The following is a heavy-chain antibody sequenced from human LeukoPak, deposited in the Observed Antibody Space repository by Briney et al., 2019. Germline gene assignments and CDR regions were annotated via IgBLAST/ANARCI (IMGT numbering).Heavy chain of an antibody. V-gene: IGHV4-39*07. CDR1: GGSISSSSYY. J-gene: IGHJ4*02. Sequence: PSETLSLTCTVSGGSISSSSYYWGWIRQPPGKGLEWIGNIYYSGSTYSNPSLKSRVTISVDTSKNQFSLKLSSVTAADTAVYYCARVAAKTVDYWGQGTLVTVSS. D-gene: IGHD2-15*01. CDR2: IYYSGST. CDR3: ARVAAKTVDY.